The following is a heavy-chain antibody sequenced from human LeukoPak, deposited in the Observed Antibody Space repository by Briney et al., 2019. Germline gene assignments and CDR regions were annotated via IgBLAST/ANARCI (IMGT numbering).Heavy chain of an antibody. Sequence: PSETLSLTCTVSGYSISSGYYWGWIRQPPGKGLEWIGSIYHSGSTYYNPSLKSRVTISVDTSKNQFSLKLSSVTAADTAVYYCARALSVVVPAAIGEDAFDIWGQGTMVTVSS. D-gene: IGHD2-2*01. CDR1: GYSISSGYY. J-gene: IGHJ3*02. CDR2: IYHSGST. V-gene: IGHV4-38-2*02. CDR3: ARALSVVVPAAIGEDAFDI.